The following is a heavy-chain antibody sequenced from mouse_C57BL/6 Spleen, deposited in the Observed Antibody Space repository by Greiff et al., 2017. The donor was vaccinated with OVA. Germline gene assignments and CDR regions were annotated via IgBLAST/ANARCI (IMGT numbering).Heavy chain of an antibody. V-gene: IGHV3-6*01. CDR2: ISYDGSN. J-gene: IGHJ3*01. D-gene: IGHD2-3*01. CDR3: ARFYDAYTGAWFAY. CDR1: GYSITSGYY. Sequence: EVQLQQSGPGLVKPSQSLSLTCSVTGYSITSGYYWNWIRQFPGNKLEWMGYISYDGSNNYNPSLKNRISITRDPSKNQFFLKLNSVTTEDTATYYCARFYDAYTGAWFAYWGQGTLVTVSA.